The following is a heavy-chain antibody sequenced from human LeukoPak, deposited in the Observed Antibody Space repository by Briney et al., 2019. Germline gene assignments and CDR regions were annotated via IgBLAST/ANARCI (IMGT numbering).Heavy chain of an antibody. V-gene: IGHV1-8*02. CDR2: MNPNSGNT. Sequence: ASVKVSCKASGYTFTGYYMHWVRQAPGQGLEWMGWMNPNSGNTGYAQKFQGRVTMTRNTSISTAYMELSSLRSEDTAVYYCARAPAWTVRRRVAKNWFDPWGQGTLVTVSS. CDR1: GYTFTGYY. CDR3: ARAPAWTVRRRVAKNWFDP. D-gene: IGHD3-10*01. J-gene: IGHJ5*02.